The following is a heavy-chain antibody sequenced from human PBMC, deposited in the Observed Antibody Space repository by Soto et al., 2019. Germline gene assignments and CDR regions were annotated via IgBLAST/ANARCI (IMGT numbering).Heavy chain of an antibody. D-gene: IGHD3-22*01. CDR1: GYTFTGYY. CDR3: ATEMHYYDSSGYSVYYYGMDV. Sequence: QVQLVQSGAEVKKPGASVKVSCKASGYTFTGYYMHWVRQAPGQGLEWMGWINPNSGGTNYAQKFQGRVTMTRDTSISTAYMELSRLRSGDTAVYYCATEMHYYDSSGYSVYYYGMDVWGQGTTVTVSS. J-gene: IGHJ6*02. CDR2: INPNSGGT. V-gene: IGHV1-2*02.